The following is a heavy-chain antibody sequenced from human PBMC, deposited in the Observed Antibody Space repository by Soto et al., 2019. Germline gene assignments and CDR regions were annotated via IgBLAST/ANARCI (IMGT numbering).Heavy chain of an antibody. CDR1: GFTFSSYA. J-gene: IGHJ4*02. Sequence: SGGSLRLSCAASGFTFSSYAMSWVRQAPGKGLEWVSAISGSGGSTYYADSVKGRFTISRDNSKNTLYLQMNSLRAEDTAVYYCAKDLLRYFDWLLYFDYWGQGTLVTVSS. CDR3: AKDLLRYFDWLLYFDY. V-gene: IGHV3-23*01. D-gene: IGHD3-9*01. CDR2: ISGSGGST.